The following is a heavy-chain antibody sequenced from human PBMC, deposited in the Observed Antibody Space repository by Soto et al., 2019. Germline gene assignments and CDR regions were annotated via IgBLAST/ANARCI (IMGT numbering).Heavy chain of an antibody. CDR3: ARGDGYLFDY. CDR1: GYTFISYD. J-gene: IGHJ4*02. D-gene: IGHD5-12*01. CDR2: MNPNTGDT. Sequence: QVQLVQSGAEEKKPGASVKVSCKASGYTFISYDINWVRQATGQGLEWMGWMNPNTGDTGYAQKFQGRVTMTRNTSINTANLELSSLRSDDTAVYFCARGDGYLFDYWGQGTLVTVSS. V-gene: IGHV1-8*01.